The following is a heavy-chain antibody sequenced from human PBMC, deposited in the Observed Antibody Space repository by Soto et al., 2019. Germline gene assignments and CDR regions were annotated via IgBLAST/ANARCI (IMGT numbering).Heavy chain of an antibody. V-gene: IGHV1-69*13. CDR2: IIPIFGTA. D-gene: IGHD2-2*01. Sequence: SVKVSCKASGGTFSSYAISWVRQAPGQGLEWMGGIIPIFGTANYAQKFQGRVTITADESTSTAYMELSSLRSEDTAVYYCARDWTGVLSSTIVLYGMDVWGQGTTVTGSS. J-gene: IGHJ6*02. CDR3: ARDWTGVLSSTIVLYGMDV. CDR1: GGTFSSYA.